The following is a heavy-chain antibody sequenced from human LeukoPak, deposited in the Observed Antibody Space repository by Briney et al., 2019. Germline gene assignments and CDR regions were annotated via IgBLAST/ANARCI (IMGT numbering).Heavy chain of an antibody. J-gene: IGHJ3*02. CDR3: ARDLAGPNDAFDI. D-gene: IGHD6-19*01. V-gene: IGHV4-59*01. CDR2: ISSSWTT. CDR1: GVSIRSKY. Sequence: SETLSLTCTVSGVSIRSKYWSWLRQPPGKRLEWLGYISSSWTTNYNPSLKSRVTISVDTSKNQFSLHLRSVTAADTAVYYCARDLAGPNDAFDIWGRGTMVTVSS.